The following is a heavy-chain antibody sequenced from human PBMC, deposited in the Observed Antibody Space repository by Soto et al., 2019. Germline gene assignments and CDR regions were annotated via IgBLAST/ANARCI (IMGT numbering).Heavy chain of an antibody. Sequence: QVQLQESGPGLVKPSETLSLTCAVSGVSIINNYWTWIRQPAGKGLEWLGRVYSSGRTTYNPSLKSRLTRSVDTSKNQFSLHLTSVTAADTAVYYCARREDTFDFGGQGMLVTVSS. CDR1: GVSIINNY. CDR3: ARREDTFDF. V-gene: IGHV4-4*07. J-gene: IGHJ4*02. CDR2: VYSSGRT.